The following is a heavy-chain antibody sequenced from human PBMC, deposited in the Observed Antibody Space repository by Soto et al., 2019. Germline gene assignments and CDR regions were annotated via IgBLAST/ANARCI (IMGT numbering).Heavy chain of an antibody. V-gene: IGHV1-69*08. D-gene: IGHD6-13*01. J-gene: IGHJ5*02. Sequence: QVQLVQSVAEAKKPGSSVKVCCKASGGTFSSYTISWVRQAPGQGLEWMGRIIPILGIANYAQKFQGRVTITADKSTITAYMELSSLRSEDTAVYYCARDTVAAAGSENWFDPWGQGTLVTVSS. CDR2: IIPILGIA. CDR3: ARDTVAAAGSENWFDP. CDR1: GGTFSSYT.